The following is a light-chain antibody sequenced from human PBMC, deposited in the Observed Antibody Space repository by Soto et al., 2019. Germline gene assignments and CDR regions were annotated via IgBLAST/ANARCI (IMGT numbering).Light chain of an antibody. CDR2: GAS. V-gene: IGKV3-20*01. CDR3: QQYGSSPRT. CDR1: QSVASNN. Sequence: EIVLTQSPGTLSLSPGERATLSCRASQSVASNNLAWYQQKPGQSPRLLIYGASSRARGITDRFTGSGSGTDFILTISRLEPEDFAVYYCQQYGSSPRTFGQGTKV. J-gene: IGKJ1*01.